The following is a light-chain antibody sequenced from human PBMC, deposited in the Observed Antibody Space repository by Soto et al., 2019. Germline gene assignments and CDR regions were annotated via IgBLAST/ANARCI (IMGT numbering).Light chain of an antibody. CDR1: SSNIGRNT. Sequence: QSVLTQPPSASGTPGQRVTISCSGSSSNIGRNTVNWYQQLPGTAPKLLIYSNNQRPSGVPDRFSGSKSGTSGSLAISGLQSEDEADYYCAGWDDSLNGPEFGGGTKVTVL. V-gene: IGLV1-44*01. J-gene: IGLJ2*01. CDR2: SNN. CDR3: AGWDDSLNGPE.